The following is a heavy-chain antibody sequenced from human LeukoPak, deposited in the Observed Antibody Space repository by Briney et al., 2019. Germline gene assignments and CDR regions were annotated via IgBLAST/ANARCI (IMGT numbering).Heavy chain of an antibody. CDR2: ISSSSYI. CDR3: ARAASRADY. CDR1: GFTFRSYN. Sequence: GGSLRLSCAASGFTFRSYNMNWVRQAPGKRPEWVSSISSSSYIYYADSVKGRFTISRDNAKNSLYLQMNSLRAEDTALYYCARAASRADYWGQGTLVTVSS. V-gene: IGHV3-21*01. J-gene: IGHJ4*02.